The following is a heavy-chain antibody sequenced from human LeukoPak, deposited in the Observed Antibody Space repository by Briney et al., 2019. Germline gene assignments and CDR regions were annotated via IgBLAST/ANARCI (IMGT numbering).Heavy chain of an antibody. Sequence: PGGSLRLSCAASGFTFSSYSMNWVRQAPGKGLEWVSSISSSSSYIYYADSVKSRFTISRDNAKNSLYLQMNSLRAEDTAVYYCARATTGTTMGYWGQGTLVTVSS. V-gene: IGHV3-21*01. CDR1: GFTFSSYS. CDR3: ARATTGTTMGY. J-gene: IGHJ4*02. D-gene: IGHD1-1*01. CDR2: ISSSSSYI.